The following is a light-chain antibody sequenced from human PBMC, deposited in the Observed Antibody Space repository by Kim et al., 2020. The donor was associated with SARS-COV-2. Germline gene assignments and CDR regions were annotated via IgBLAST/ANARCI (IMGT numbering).Light chain of an antibody. CDR1: QSVLYSSNNKNY. Sequence: DIVMNQSPDSLAVSLGERATINCKSSQSVLYSSNNKNYLAWYQQKPGQPPKLLIYWASTRESGVPDRFSGSGSGTDFTLTISSLQAEDVAVYYCQQYYSTMYTFGQGTKLEI. J-gene: IGKJ2*01. CDR3: QQYYSTMYT. CDR2: WAS. V-gene: IGKV4-1*01.